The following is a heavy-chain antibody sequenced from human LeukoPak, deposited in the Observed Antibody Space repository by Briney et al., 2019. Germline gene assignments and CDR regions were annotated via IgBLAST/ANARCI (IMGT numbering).Heavy chain of an antibody. J-gene: IGHJ5*02. D-gene: IGHD3-22*01. CDR2: IYYSGST. Sequence: SETLSLTCTVSGGSISSSSYYWGWTRQPPGKGLEWIGSIYYSGSTYYNPSLKSRVTISVDTSKNQFSLKLSSVTAADTAVYYCARRLDYYDSSGYYYGWFDPWGQGTLVTVSS. V-gene: IGHV4-39*01. CDR3: ARRLDYYDSSGYYYGWFDP. CDR1: GGSISSSSYY.